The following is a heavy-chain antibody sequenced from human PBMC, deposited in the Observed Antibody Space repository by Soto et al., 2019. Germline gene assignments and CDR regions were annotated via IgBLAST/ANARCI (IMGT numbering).Heavy chain of an antibody. J-gene: IGHJ4*02. Sequence: GGSLRLSCAASGFTFSSCEMHWVRQAPGKGLEWISYISSTGSGTHYADSVKGRFTMSRDNTKNSVSLQMSSLRAEDTAVYYCVRDLHEPLATDALRVANWGQGTQVTVSS. CDR3: VRDLHEPLATDALRVAN. CDR1: GFTFSSCE. CDR2: ISSTGSGT. V-gene: IGHV3-48*03. D-gene: IGHD2-15*01.